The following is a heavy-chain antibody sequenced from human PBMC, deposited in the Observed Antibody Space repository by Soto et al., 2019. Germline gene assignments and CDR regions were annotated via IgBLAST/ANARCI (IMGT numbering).Heavy chain of an antibody. CDR3: ARDRSWELQGHAFDI. J-gene: IGHJ3*02. CDR1: GFTFSSYG. Sequence: QVQLVESGGGVVQPGRSLRLSCAASGFTFSSYGMHWVRQAPGKGLEWVAVIWYDGSNKYYADSVKGRFTISRDNSKNTLYLQMNSLRAEDTAVYYCARDRSWELQGHAFDIWGQGTMVTVSS. V-gene: IGHV3-33*01. D-gene: IGHD1-26*01. CDR2: IWYDGSNK.